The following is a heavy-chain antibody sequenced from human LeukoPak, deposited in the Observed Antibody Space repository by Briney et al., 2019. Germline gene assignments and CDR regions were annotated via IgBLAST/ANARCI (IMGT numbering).Heavy chain of an antibody. J-gene: IGHJ4*02. V-gene: IGHV3-9*01. CDR1: GFTFDDYA. Sequence: GGSLRLSCAASGFTFDDYAMHWVRQAPGKGLEWVSGISWNSDTIGYADSVKGRFTVSRDNAKNSLYLQMNSLRGEDTALYYCAKEKTMYNSGWGIIDYWGQGTLVTVTS. CDR3: AKEKTMYNSGWGIIDY. D-gene: IGHD6-19*01. CDR2: ISWNSDTI.